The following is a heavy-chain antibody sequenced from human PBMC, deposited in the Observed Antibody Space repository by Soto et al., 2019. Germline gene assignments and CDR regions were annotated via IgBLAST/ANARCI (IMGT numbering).Heavy chain of an antibody. Sequence: QVQLVESGGGVVQPGRSLRLSCAASGFTFSSYGMHWVRQAPGKGLEWVAVISYDGSNKYYADSVKGRFTISRDNSKNTLYLQMNSLREQDTAVYYCVGSGAVLEWHVGVFDYWGKGTLVTVSS. J-gene: IGHJ4*02. CDR3: VGSGAVLEWHVGVFDY. CDR1: GFTFSSYG. V-gene: IGHV3-30*03. CDR2: ISYDGSNK. D-gene: IGHD3-3*01.